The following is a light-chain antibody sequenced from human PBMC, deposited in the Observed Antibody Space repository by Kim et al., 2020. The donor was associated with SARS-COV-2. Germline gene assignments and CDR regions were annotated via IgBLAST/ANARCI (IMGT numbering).Light chain of an antibody. Sequence: QAGLTQPPSVSKGLRQTATLPCTGNSNNVGNQGAAWLQQHQGHPPKLVSYRNGNRPSGISGRLSASRSGNTAFLTIAGLQVEDEADYYCPAWDSSLSAWVFGGGTQLTVL. CDR1: SNNVGNQG. V-gene: IGLV10-54*01. CDR2: RNG. J-gene: IGLJ3*02. CDR3: PAWDSSLSAWV.